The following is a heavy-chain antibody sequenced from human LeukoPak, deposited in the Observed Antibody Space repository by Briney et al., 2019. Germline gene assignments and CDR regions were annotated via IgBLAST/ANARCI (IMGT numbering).Heavy chain of an antibody. J-gene: IGHJ4*02. D-gene: IGHD6-6*01. Sequence: GGSLRLSCAASGFTFSSYGMHWVRQAPGKGLEWVAFIRYDGSNKYYADSVKGRFTISRDNSKNTLYLQMNSLRAEDTAVYYCAKARRYSSSAFDYWGQGTLVTVSS. V-gene: IGHV3-30*02. CDR3: AKARRYSSSAFDY. CDR2: IRYDGSNK. CDR1: GFTFSSYG.